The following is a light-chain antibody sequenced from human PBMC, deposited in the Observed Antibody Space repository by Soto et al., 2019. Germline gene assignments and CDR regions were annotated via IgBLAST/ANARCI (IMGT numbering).Light chain of an antibody. CDR3: QQYGSSPRT. CDR2: GAS. CDR1: PSVGSNY. Sequence: ENVLPQSPGTLSLSPGERTTPSCRPSPSVGSNYLAWFRQKPGQAPRLLIYGASSRAAGIPARFSGSGSGTDFTLTIARLEPEDVAVYYCQQYGSSPRTFGQGTRLEIK. V-gene: IGKV3-20*01. J-gene: IGKJ5*01.